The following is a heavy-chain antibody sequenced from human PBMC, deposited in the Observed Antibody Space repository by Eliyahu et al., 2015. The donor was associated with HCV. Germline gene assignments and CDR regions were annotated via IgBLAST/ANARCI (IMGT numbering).Heavy chain of an antibody. CDR3: ATGGYYFDY. V-gene: IGHV3-15*07. J-gene: IGHJ4*02. D-gene: IGHD3-10*01. CDR2: IKSKVNGGTT. Sequence: EVQMVESGGGLVKPGGSLRXSCATSGXIFSNAWXNWVRQAPGKGLXWVGRIKSKVNGGTTDYAAPVKGKFTISRDDSKSTVYLQMNSLKNEDTAMYYCATGGYYFDYWGLGTLVTVSS. CDR1: GXIFSNAW.